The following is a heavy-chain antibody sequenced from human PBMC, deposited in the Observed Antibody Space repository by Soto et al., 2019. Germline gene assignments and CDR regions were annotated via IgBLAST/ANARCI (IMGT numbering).Heavy chain of an antibody. CDR3: AGSKNREEVLDY. CDR1: GVSTRSYF. V-gene: IGHV4-59*01. CDR2: TYYTADT. D-gene: IGHD1-26*01. J-gene: IGHJ4*02. Sequence: SETLSLTCTVSGVSTRSYFWSWIRQPPGKGLEWIGYTYYTADTKYSPSLESRATISADPSKKQFSLSLSPVSAADTALYFCAGSKNREEVLDYWAPGAGVNAS.